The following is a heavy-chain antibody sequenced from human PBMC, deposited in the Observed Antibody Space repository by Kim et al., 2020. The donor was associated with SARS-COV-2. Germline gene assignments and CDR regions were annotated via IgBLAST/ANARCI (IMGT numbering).Heavy chain of an antibody. D-gene: IGHD2-2*01. CDR1: GFTFSSYG. J-gene: IGHJ5*01. CDR3: VREATRCCHYFDS. CDR2: INSISSAI. Sequence: GGSLRLSCAGSGFTFSSYGMDWVRQAPGKGLEWVAYINSISSAIYYADSVRGRFTISRDNAKNSLFLQMSSLRDEDTAVYYCVREATRCCHYFDSWGQGT. V-gene: IGHV3-48*02.